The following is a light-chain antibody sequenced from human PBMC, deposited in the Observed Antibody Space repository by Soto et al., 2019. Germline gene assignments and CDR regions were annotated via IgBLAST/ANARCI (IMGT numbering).Light chain of an antibody. J-gene: IGKJ2*01. Sequence: EVVLTQSPGPLSLSPGERATLSCRASQSVDRNYLSWFQHKRGQPPRVLVFATSSRAAGTPVRFSGSGSGTNFTLTITRVEPEDFGVYYCQQYGGSPPAYTFGLGIKLEI. CDR3: QQYGGSPPAYT. CDR1: QSVDRNY. V-gene: IGKV3-20*01. CDR2: ATS.